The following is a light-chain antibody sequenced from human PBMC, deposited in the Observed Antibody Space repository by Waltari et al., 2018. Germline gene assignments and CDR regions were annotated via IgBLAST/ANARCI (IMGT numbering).Light chain of an antibody. J-gene: IGLJ3*02. V-gene: IGLV4-69*01. CDR3: QTGGHGTWV. CDR2: GNSVVSR. Sequence: QRPGRCPRYLMKGNSVVSRCKGDEMPDRLSGSSSGAERYLPISSVQSEDEADYYCQTGGHGTWVCGGGTKLTVL.